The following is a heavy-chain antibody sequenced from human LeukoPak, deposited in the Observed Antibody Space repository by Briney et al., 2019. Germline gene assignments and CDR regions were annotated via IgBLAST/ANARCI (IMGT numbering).Heavy chain of an antibody. CDR2: ISSSGNTI. Sequence: PGGSLRLSCAASGFSFSDYYMSWIRQAPGKGLEWVSYISSSGNTIYYADSVKGRFTISRDNAKNSLFLQMNSLRAEDTAVYYCARDGGSSWYGAFDIWGQGTMVTVSS. J-gene: IGHJ3*02. CDR3: ARDGGSSWYGAFDI. V-gene: IGHV3-11*04. CDR1: GFSFSDYY. D-gene: IGHD6-13*01.